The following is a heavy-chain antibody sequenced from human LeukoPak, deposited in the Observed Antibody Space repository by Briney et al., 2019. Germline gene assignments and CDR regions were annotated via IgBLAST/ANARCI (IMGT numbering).Heavy chain of an antibody. CDR3: AGCRGGGWQDYFDT. CDR1: GGSISSYY. CDR2: ISYSGST. V-gene: IGHV4-59*08. D-gene: IGHD2-15*01. J-gene: IGHJ5*02. Sequence: PSETLSLTCTVSGGSISSYYWSWIRQPPGKGLGWIGYISYSGSTNYNPSLKSRVTMSVDTSKNQFSLKLSSVTAADTAVYYCAGCRGGGWQDYFDTWCQGTLVIVSS.